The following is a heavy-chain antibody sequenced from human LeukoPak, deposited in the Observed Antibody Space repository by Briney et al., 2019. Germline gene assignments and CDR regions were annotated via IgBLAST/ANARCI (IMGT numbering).Heavy chain of an antibody. CDR2: MNPNSGNT. CDR1: GYAFTSYD. D-gene: IGHD6-19*01. CDR3: ARGGVPANSGWSTTPGAFDI. J-gene: IGHJ3*02. V-gene: IGHV1-8*03. Sequence: GASVKVSCKASGYAFTSYDIKWVREATGQGLEWMGWMNPNSGNTGYAQKFQGRVTITRNTSISTAYMELSSLRSEDTAVYYCARGGVPANSGWSTTPGAFDIWGQGTMVTVSS.